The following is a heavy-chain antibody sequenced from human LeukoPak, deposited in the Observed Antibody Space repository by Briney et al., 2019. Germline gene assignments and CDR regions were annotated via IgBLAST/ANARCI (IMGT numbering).Heavy chain of an antibody. CDR2: IWYDGSNK. CDR3: AKKVGLVSAPLYYFDV. J-gene: IGHJ4*02. D-gene: IGHD5/OR15-5a*01. Sequence: GGSLRLSCAASGITFRNYGMHWVRQAPGKGLEWVAIIWYDGSNKYYADSVRGRFTISRDNSKSTLYLQMNSLRVEDTAVYYCAKKVGLVSAPLYYFDVWGQGTLVTVSS. V-gene: IGHV3-33*06. CDR1: GITFRNYG.